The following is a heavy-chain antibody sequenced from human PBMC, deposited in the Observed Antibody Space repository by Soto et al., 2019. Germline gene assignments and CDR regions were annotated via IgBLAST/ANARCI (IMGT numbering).Heavy chain of an antibody. J-gene: IGHJ4*02. CDR2: INAGNGNT. D-gene: IGHD3-22*01. CDR1: GYTFTSYA. CDR3: ARDYYDSSGTYTVYFDY. V-gene: IGHV1-3*01. Sequence: GASVKVSGKASGYTFTSYAMHWVRQAPGQRLEWMGWINAGNGNTKYSQKFQGRVTITRDTSASTAYMELSSLRSEDTAVYYCARDYYDSSGTYTVYFDYWGQGTLVTVSS.